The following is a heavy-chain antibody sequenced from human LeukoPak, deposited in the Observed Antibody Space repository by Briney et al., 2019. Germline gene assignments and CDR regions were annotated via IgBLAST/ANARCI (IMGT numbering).Heavy chain of an antibody. V-gene: IGHV3-66*01. CDR1: GFTVSSNY. J-gene: IGHJ4*02. CDR3: ARGTGYSSGWYYQIDY. Sequence: GGSLRLSCAASGFTVSSNYMSWVRQAPGKGLEWVSVIYSGGSTYYADSVKGRFTISRDNSKNTLYLQMNSLRAEDTAVYYCARGTGYSSGWYYQIDYWGQGTLVTVSS. D-gene: IGHD6-19*01. CDR2: IYSGGST.